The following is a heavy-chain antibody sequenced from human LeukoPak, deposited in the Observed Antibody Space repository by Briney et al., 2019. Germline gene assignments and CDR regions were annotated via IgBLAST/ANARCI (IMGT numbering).Heavy chain of an antibody. CDR3: ARSSAAPGDY. Sequence: GRFTISRDNAKNSVYLQMNSLRAEDTAVYYCARSSAAPGDYWGEGTLVIVSS. J-gene: IGHJ4*02. V-gene: IGHV3-7*04. D-gene: IGHD6-25*01.